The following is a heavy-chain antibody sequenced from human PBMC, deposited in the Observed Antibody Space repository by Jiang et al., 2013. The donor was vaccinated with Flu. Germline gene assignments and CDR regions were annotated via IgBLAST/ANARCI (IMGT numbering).Heavy chain of an antibody. Sequence: SGAEVKKPGSSVKVPCKASGGTFHSYTINWVRQAPGQGPEWVGRIIPVIGVTSYAQEFQGRVTITADKSTSTVYMEMSSLRSDDTAVYFCARATCGGDCYSGGLAYFYFDYWGPGTLVTVSS. J-gene: IGHJ4*02. D-gene: IGHD2-21*02. CDR1: GGTFHSYT. CDR3: ARATCGGDCYSGGLAYFYFDY. V-gene: IGHV1-69*02. CDR2: IIPVIGVT.